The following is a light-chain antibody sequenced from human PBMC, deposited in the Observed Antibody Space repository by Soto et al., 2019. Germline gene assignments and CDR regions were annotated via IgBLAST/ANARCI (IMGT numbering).Light chain of an antibody. Sequence: EIVLTKYPGILSLSTGDGATLSCRASQSVSSHYVAWYQQNPGQDKRLRIDGVSNGATGIPDRCSGIGSGTEFTRTISRLEPEEFAVDFGQVYGTSSKTFGQGTKLDIK. CDR2: GVS. CDR3: QVYGTSSKT. J-gene: IGKJ1*01. V-gene: IGKV3-20*01. CDR1: QSVSSHY.